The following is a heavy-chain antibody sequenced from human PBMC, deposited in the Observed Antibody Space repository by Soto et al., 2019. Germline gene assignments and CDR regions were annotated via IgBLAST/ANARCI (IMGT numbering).Heavy chain of an antibody. CDR2: IYHSGST. CDR1: GGSISSGGYS. Sequence: PSETLSLTCAVSGGSISSGGYSWSWIRQPPGKGLEWIGYIYHSGSTYYNPSLKSRVTISVDTSKNQFSLKLSSVTAADTAVYYCARGRKSTYYDFWSGSGSPFDPWGQGTLVTVSS. V-gene: IGHV4-30-2*05. J-gene: IGHJ5*02. D-gene: IGHD3-3*01. CDR3: ARGRKSTYYDFWSGSGSPFDP.